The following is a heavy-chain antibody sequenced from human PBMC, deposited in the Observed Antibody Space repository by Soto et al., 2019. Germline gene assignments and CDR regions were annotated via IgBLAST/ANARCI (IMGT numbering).Heavy chain of an antibody. Sequence: EVQLLESGGGLVQPGGSLRLSCAASGFTFSSYAMTWVRQAPGKGLEWVSIISGSVGSSYYADSVKGRFTISRDNSKNTLYLQMNSLRAEDTAVYYCARPDSVGTRVTYFDYWGQGTLVTVSS. CDR3: ARPDSVGTRVTYFDY. V-gene: IGHV3-23*01. D-gene: IGHD4-17*01. J-gene: IGHJ4*02. CDR1: GFTFSSYA. CDR2: ISGSVGSS.